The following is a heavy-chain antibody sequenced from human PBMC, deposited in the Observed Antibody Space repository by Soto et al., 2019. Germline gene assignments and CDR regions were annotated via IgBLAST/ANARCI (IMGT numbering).Heavy chain of an antibody. J-gene: IGHJ4*02. CDR2: IYYSGST. CDR3: ARVRTEYAGLDY. D-gene: IGHD2-2*01. Sequence: SETLSLTCTVSGGSISSSSCYWGWIRQPPGKGLEWIGGIYYSGSTYYNPSLKSRVAISVDTSKNQFSLRLTSVTAADTAVYFCARVRTEYAGLDYWGQGTLVTVSS. CDR1: GGSISSSSCY. V-gene: IGHV4-39*07.